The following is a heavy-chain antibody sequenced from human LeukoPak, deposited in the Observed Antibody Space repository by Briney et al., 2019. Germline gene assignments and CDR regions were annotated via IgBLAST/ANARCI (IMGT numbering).Heavy chain of an antibody. CDR2: INHSGST. Sequence: PSETLSLTCAVYGGSFSGYYWSWIRQPPGKGLEWIGEINHSGSTNYNPSLKSRVTISVDTSKNQFSLKLSSVTAADTAVYYCAREGPKIVRGVIIYFDYWGQGTLVTVSS. CDR3: AREGPKIVRGVIIYFDY. V-gene: IGHV4-34*01. CDR1: GGSFSGYY. D-gene: IGHD3-10*01. J-gene: IGHJ4*02.